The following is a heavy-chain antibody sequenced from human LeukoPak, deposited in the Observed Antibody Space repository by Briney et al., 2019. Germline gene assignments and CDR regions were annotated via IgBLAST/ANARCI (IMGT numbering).Heavy chain of an antibody. CDR2: ISSDGSNK. D-gene: IGHD4-17*01. Sequence: GGSLRLSCEASGFTFSSYAMHWVRQAPGKGLEWVAVISSDGSNKYYADSVKGRFTISRDKSKNTLYLQINSLRAEDTAVYYCARNYGDSNKHYFDYWGQGTLVTVSS. CDR3: ARNYGDSNKHYFDY. J-gene: IGHJ4*02. CDR1: GFTFSSYA. V-gene: IGHV3-30-3*01.